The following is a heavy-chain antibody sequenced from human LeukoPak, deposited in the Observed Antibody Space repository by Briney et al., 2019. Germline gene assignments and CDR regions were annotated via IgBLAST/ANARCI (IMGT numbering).Heavy chain of an antibody. D-gene: IGHD3-16*01. J-gene: IGHJ4*02. CDR2: ISFTSSFE. CDR3: ASEMIAFRGITRYFDY. CDR1: GFTFSDYS. Sequence: GGSLRLSCAASGFTFSDYSMNWVRQAPGKGLEWVASISFTSSFENYADSVKGRVAISRGNAKNSLYLQMNSLRAEDTAVYYCASEMIAFRGITRYFDYWGQGTLVTVSS. V-gene: IGHV3-21*01.